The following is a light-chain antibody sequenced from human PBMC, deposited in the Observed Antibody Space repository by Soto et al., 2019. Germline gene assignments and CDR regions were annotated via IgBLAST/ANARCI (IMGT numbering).Light chain of an antibody. CDR3: AAWDDSRNGFVA. V-gene: IGLV1-44*01. CDR1: KSNIGGNP. CDR2: SDD. J-gene: IGLJ2*01. Sequence: QSALTQPPSASGAPGQRVTISCSGTKSNIGGNPVNWYQQLPGSAPKLLVYSDDQRPSGVPDRFSGSRSGTSASLVINGLQLEDEGDYHCAAWDDSRNGFVAFGGGTKLTVL.